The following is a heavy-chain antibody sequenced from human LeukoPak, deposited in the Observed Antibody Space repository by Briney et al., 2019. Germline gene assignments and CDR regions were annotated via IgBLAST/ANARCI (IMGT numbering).Heavy chain of an antibody. J-gene: IGHJ4*02. CDR3: ASTNWNYVDPFDY. V-gene: IGHV1-18*04. Sequence: ASVKVSCKTSGYTFSGYYLNWVRQAPGQGLEWMGWISAYNGNTNYAQKLQGRVTMTTDTSTSTAYMELRSLRSDDTAVYYCASTNWNYVDPFDYWGQGTLVTVSS. D-gene: IGHD1-7*01. CDR2: ISAYNGNT. CDR1: GYTFSGYY.